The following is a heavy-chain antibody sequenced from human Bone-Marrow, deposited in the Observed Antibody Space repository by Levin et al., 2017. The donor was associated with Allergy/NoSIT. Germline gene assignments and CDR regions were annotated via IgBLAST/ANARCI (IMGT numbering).Heavy chain of an antibody. CDR2: ITTDTSQV. D-gene: IGHD4-17*01. CDR1: GFTFSSYR. V-gene: IGHV3-21*01. Sequence: GGSLRLSCAASGFTFSSYRMVWVRRAPGKGLELVSSITTDTSQVFYADSVSGRVTISRDNGKNSLYLQMNRLRVEDTAVYYCTRAAGTTPGKQGYHFDYWGRGTLVAVSS. CDR3: TRAAGTTPGKQGYHFDY. J-gene: IGHJ4*02.